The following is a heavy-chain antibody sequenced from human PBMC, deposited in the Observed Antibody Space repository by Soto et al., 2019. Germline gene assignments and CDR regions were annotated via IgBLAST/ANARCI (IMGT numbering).Heavy chain of an antibody. CDR2: IYYSGST. Sequence: SETLSLTCTVSGGSISSYYWSWIRQPPGKGLEWIGYIYYSGSTNYNPSLKSRVTISVDTSKNQFSLKLSSVTAADTAVYYCARHAKVAAAGTRYWEDRGAFDIWGQGTMVTVSS. J-gene: IGHJ3*02. V-gene: IGHV4-59*08. CDR3: ARHAKVAAAGTRYWEDRGAFDI. CDR1: GGSISSYY. D-gene: IGHD6-13*01.